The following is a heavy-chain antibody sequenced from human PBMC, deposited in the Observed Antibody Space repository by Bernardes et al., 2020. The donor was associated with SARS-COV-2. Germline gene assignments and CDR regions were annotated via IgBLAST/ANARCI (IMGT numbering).Heavy chain of an antibody. D-gene: IGHD3-3*01. CDR2: IFYSGIT. CDR1: GGSISSSSYY. Sequence: SETLYLTCTVSGGSISSSSYYWGWLLQPPGKGLEWIGSIFYSGITYYNPSLKSRVTISVDTSKNQFSLKLSSVTAADTAVYYCARSGYYDFWSGYGAFDYWGQGTLVTVSS. CDR3: ARSGYYDFWSGYGAFDY. V-gene: IGHV4-39*01. J-gene: IGHJ4*02.